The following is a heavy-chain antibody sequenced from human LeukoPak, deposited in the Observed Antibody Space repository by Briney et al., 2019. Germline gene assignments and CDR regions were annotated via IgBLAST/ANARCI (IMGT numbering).Heavy chain of an antibody. CDR2: ISYDGSNK. Sequence: GGSLRLFCAASGFTFSSYGMHWVRRAPGKGLEWVAVISYDGSNKYYADSVKGRFTISRDNSKNTLYLQMNSLRAEDTAVYYCASDLGSSSWYYYWGQGTLVTVSS. D-gene: IGHD6-13*01. CDR1: GFTFSSYG. CDR3: ASDLGSSSWYYY. J-gene: IGHJ4*02. V-gene: IGHV3-30*03.